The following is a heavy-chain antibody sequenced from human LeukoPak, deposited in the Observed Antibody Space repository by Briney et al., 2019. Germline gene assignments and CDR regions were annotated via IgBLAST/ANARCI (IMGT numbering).Heavy chain of an antibody. D-gene: IGHD3-22*01. J-gene: IGHJ4*02. CDR3: ASTTYYYDSSGYYFLDY. CDR1: GGSISGYY. CDR2: PDTSGST. Sequence: SETLSLTCTVSGGSISGYYWSWIRQPAGKGLEWIGRPDTSGSTNYNPSLKSRVTMSGDTSKKQFSLKLSSVTAADTAVYYCASTTYYYDSSGYYFLDYWGQGTLVTVSS. V-gene: IGHV4-4*07.